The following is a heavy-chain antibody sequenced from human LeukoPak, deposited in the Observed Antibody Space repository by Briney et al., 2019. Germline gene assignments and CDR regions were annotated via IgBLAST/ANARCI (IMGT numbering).Heavy chain of an antibody. J-gene: IGHJ1*01. D-gene: IGHD3-22*01. CDR1: RFTINNNH. Sequence: AGGSLRLSCVASRFTINNNHMNWVRQAPGKGLEWVSVIYNGDNTYYADSVKDRFTISRDNSKNTLYLQMNSLRAEDTAVYYCARDGGTYYYDSSGYLRHWGQGTLVTVSS. V-gene: IGHV3-66*01. CDR3: ARDGGTYYYDSSGYLRH. CDR2: IYNGDNT.